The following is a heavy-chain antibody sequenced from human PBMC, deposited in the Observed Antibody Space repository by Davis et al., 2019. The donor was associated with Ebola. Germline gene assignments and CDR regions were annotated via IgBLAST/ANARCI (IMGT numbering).Heavy chain of an antibody. D-gene: IGHD3-3*01. J-gene: IGHJ6*03. CDR2: IYYSGST. CDR3: ARDSAYDFGSSLLDYYYMDV. CDR1: GGSISSSSYY. V-gene: IGHV4-39*02. Sequence: PGGSLRLSCTVSGGSISSSSYYWGWIRQPPGKGLEWIGSIYYSGSTYYNPSLKSRVTISVDTSKNQFSLKLSSVTAADTAVYYCARDSAYDFGSSLLDYYYMDVWGKGTTVTVSS.